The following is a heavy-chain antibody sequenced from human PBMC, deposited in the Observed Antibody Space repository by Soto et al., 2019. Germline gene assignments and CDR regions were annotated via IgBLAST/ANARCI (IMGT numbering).Heavy chain of an antibody. CDR2: IYYSGST. V-gene: IGHV4-59*01. J-gene: IGHJ6*02. D-gene: IGHD3-3*01. Sequence: ATQTLSWTVSDSAISSYYGSWIRKPPGKGLEWIGYIYYSGSTNYNPSLKSRVTISVDTSKNQFSLKLSSVTAADTAVYYCARLEWLPTYYYYGMDVWGQGTTVTVSS. CDR1: DSAISSYY. CDR3: ARLEWLPTYYYYGMDV.